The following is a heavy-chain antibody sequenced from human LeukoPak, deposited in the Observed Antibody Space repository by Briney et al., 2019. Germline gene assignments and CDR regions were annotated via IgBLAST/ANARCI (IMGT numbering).Heavy chain of an antibody. D-gene: IGHD3-22*01. V-gene: IGHV4-59*01. CDR1: GASISSFY. J-gene: IGHJ3*02. Sequence: PSETLSLTCTVSGASISSFYWRWIRQPPGKRLEWIGYIYYNGNTNSNPTFKSRVTIPADTSKNQFSLKLSSVTAADTAVYYCVRGNYDNRGYSNAFDIWGQGAMVTVSS. CDR2: IYYNGNT. CDR3: VRGNYDNRGYSNAFDI.